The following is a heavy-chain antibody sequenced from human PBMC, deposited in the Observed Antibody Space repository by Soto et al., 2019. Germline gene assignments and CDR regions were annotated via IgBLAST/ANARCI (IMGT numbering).Heavy chain of an antibody. Sequence: QVQLVQSGAEVKKPGSSVKVSCKASGGTFSSYAFSWVRQAPGQGLEWMGGIIPIFGTAHYAQKFQGRVTITADESTSTAYMELSSLRSEDTAVYYCARGTCSGGSCYSSGITWFDPWGQGTLVTVSA. CDR2: IIPIFGTA. J-gene: IGHJ5*02. CDR3: ARGTCSGGSCYSSGITWFDP. CDR1: GGTFSSYA. V-gene: IGHV1-69*12. D-gene: IGHD2-15*01.